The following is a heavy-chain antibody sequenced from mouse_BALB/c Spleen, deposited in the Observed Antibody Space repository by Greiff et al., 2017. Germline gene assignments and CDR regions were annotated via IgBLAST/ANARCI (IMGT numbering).Heavy chain of an antibody. CDR1: GYTFTDYN. J-gene: IGHJ3*01. V-gene: IGHV1-18*01. CDR2: INPNNGGT. D-gene: IGHD3-3*01. CDR3: ARGRAPFAY. Sequence: VQLQQPGPELVKPGASVKIPCKASGYTFTDYNMDWVKQSHGKSLEWIGDINPNNGGTIYNQKFKGKATLTVDKSSSTAYMEIPSLTSEDTAVYYCARGRAPFAYWGQGTLVTVSA.